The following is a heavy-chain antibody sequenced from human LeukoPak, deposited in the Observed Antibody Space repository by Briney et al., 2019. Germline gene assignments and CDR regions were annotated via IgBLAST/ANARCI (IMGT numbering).Heavy chain of an antibody. CDR1: GFTFSSYG. D-gene: IGHD2-2*02. Sequence: GGSLRLSCAASGFTFSSYGMHWVRQAPGKGLEWVAFIRYDGSNKYYADSVKGRFTISRDNSKNTLYLQMNSLRAEDTAVYYCAREGWHCSSTSCYTDWGQGTLVTVSS. J-gene: IGHJ4*02. CDR3: AREGWHCSSTSCYTD. CDR2: IRYDGSNK. V-gene: IGHV3-30*02.